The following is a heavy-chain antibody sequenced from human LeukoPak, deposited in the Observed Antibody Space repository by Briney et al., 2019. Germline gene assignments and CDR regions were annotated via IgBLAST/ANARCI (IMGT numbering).Heavy chain of an antibody. J-gene: IGHJ6*03. Sequence: GGSLRLSCVASGFRFSSYGMHWVRQAPGKGLEWLTFIRYEGSGIYYADSVKGRFTISRDNSKNRLYLQMNSLRPEDTAVYYCAKTRDYYYMDVWGKGTTVTVSS. CDR2: IRYEGSGI. CDR3: AKTRDYYYMDV. CDR1: GFRFSSYG. V-gene: IGHV3-30*02.